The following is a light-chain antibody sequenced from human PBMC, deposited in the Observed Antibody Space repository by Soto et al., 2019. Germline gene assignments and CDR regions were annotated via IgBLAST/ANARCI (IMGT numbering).Light chain of an antibody. CDR1: SIDIGAYHY. J-gene: IGLJ2*01. V-gene: IGLV2-14*03. CDR3: SSYTTSRTVV. Sequence: QSALTQPASVSGFPGQSITISCTGTSIDIGAYHYVSWYQRHPGKAPNLMLYDVSNRPSGISDRFSGSKSGNTASLTISGLQVEDEGDYYCSSYTTSRTVVLGGGTKLTVL. CDR2: DVS.